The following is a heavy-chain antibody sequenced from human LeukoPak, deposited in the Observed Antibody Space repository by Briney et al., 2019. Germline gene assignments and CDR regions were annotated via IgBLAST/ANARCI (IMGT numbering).Heavy chain of an antibody. D-gene: IGHD2-15*01. CDR1: GFTFSSYA. Sequence: GGSLRLSCAASGFTFSSYAMLWVRQAPGNGLEWVAVISYDGSNKYYADSVKGRFTISRDNSKNTLYLQMNSLRAEDTAVYYCARDFTTTHRIVVVVAATGLDYWGQGTLVTVSS. CDR3: ARDFTTTHRIVVVVAATGLDY. V-gene: IGHV3-30-3*01. J-gene: IGHJ4*02. CDR2: ISYDGSNK.